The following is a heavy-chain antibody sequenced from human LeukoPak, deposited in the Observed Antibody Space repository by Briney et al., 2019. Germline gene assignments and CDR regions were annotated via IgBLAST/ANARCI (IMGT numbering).Heavy chain of an antibody. CDR1: GGSISSSSYY. V-gene: IGHV4-39*01. J-gene: IGHJ4*02. D-gene: IGHD3-9*01. Sequence: TSETLSLTCTVSGGSISSSSYYWGWIRQPPGKGLEWIGSIYYSGSTYYNPSPKSRVTLSVDTSKNQFSLKLSSVTAADTAVYYCARGEYYDILTGYYPSPLDYWGQGTLVTVSS. CDR3: ARGEYYDILTGYYPSPLDY. CDR2: IYYSGST.